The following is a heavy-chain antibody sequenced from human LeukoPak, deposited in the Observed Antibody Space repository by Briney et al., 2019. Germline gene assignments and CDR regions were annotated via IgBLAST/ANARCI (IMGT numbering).Heavy chain of an antibody. CDR3: AKERLIGWYNFDY. V-gene: IGHV3-30*18. D-gene: IGHD6-19*01. J-gene: IGHJ4*02. Sequence: PGGSLRLSCVASGFTFSSYWMHWVRQAPGKGLEWVAVISNDGSNKYFAESVKGRFTISRDNSKNTLNLQMNSLRAEDTAVYYCAKERLIGWYNFDYWGQGTLVTVSS. CDR2: ISNDGSNK. CDR1: GFTFSSYW.